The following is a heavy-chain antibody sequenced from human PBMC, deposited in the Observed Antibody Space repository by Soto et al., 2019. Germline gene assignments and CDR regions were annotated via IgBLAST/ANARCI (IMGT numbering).Heavy chain of an antibody. CDR1: GFAFSIYA. CDR2: ISGGGITT. V-gene: IGHV3-23*01. Sequence: EVQLLESGGGLVQPGGSLRLSCVASGFAFSIYAMSWVRQAPGKGLEWVSAISGGGITTYYAESVKGRFTISRDSSKNTLYLQMNSLRGEDTAVYYCAKDRGGSLGYGMDVWGQGTTVSVSS. J-gene: IGHJ6*02. CDR3: AKDRGGSLGYGMDV. D-gene: IGHD3-16*01.